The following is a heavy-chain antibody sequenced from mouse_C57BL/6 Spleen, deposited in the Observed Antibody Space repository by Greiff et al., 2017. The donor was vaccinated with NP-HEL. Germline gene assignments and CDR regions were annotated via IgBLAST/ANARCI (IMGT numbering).Heavy chain of an antibody. CDR1: GYAFSSYW. D-gene: IGHD2-5*01. CDR2: IYPGDGDT. CDR3: ARSLYSNLYYCDY. Sequence: VQLQQSGAELVKPGASVKISCKASGYAFSSYWMNWVKQRPGKGLEWIGQIYPGDGDTNYNGKFKGKATLTADKSSSTAYMQLSSLTSEDSAVYFCARSLYSNLYYCDYWGQGTTLTVSS. V-gene: IGHV1-80*01. J-gene: IGHJ2*01.